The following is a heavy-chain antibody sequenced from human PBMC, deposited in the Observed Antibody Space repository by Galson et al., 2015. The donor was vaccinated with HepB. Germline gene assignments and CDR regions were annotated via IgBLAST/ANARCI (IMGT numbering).Heavy chain of an antibody. J-gene: IGHJ6*02. Sequence: SLRLSCAASGFTFSSYGMHWVRQAPGKGLEWVAVISYDGSNKYYADSVKGRFTISRDNSKNTLYLQMNSLRAEDTAVYYCAKETHSSSWGVWGQGTTVTVSS. D-gene: IGHD6-6*01. CDR1: GFTFSSYG. V-gene: IGHV3-30*18. CDR3: AKETHSSSWGV. CDR2: ISYDGSNK.